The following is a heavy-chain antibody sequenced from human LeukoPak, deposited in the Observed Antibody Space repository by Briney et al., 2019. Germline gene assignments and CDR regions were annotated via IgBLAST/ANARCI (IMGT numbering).Heavy chain of an antibody. CDR2: ISTTSDYI. CDR1: GFTFSVYS. V-gene: IGHV3-21*01. CDR3: ARGGIYSQGFDY. D-gene: IGHD6-13*01. J-gene: IGHJ4*02. Sequence: GGSLRLSCASSGFTFSVYSMNWVRQAPGKGLEWVSSISTTSDYIHYADSLKGRVAISRDNAKNSLYLQMNSLRAEDTAVYYCARGGIYSQGFDYWGQGSLVTVSS.